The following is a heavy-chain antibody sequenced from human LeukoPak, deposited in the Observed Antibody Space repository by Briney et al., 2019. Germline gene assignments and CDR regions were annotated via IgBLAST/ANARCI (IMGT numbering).Heavy chain of an antibody. D-gene: IGHD3-3*01. Sequence: SETLSLTCTVSGGSISSYYWSWIRQPPGKGLEWIGYIYYSGSTNYNPSLKSRVTISVDTSKNQFSLKLSSVTAADTAVYYCASSPCDFWSGYCVFDPWGQGTLVTVSS. J-gene: IGHJ5*02. CDR3: ASSPCDFWSGYCVFDP. CDR2: IYYSGST. V-gene: IGHV4-59*01. CDR1: GGSISSYY.